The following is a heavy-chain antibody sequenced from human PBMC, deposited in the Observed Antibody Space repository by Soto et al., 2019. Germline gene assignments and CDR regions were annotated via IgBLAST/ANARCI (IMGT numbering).Heavy chain of an antibody. V-gene: IGHV3-74*01. Sequence: GGSLRLSCAAAGLTFSSYWMHWVRQPPGKGRVGVSRINSHGSSTSYADSVKGLFTISRDNAKNTLYLQMNSLRAEDTAVYYCARARLYSSPSYNYYYGMDVWGQGTTVTVSS. CDR2: INSHGSST. CDR3: ARARLYSSPSYNYYYGMDV. J-gene: IGHJ6*02. CDR1: GLTFSSYW. D-gene: IGHD6-6*01.